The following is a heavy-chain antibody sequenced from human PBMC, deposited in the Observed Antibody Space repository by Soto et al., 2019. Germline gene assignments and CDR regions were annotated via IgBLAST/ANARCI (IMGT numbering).Heavy chain of an antibody. V-gene: IGHV1-2*02. J-gene: IGHJ6*02. Sequence: VSCKASGYTFTGYYMHWVRQAPEQGLEWMGWINPNSGGTNYAQKFQGRVTMTRDTSISTAYMELSRLRSDDTAVYYCARDMGGSGWSGLYYYYGMDVWGQGTTVTVSS. CDR1: GYTFTGYY. CDR3: ARDMGGSGWSGLYYYYGMDV. CDR2: INPNSGGT. D-gene: IGHD6-19*01.